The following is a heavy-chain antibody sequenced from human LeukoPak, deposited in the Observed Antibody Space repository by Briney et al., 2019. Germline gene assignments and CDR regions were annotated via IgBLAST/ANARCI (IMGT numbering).Heavy chain of an antibody. CDR3: ARWGLVAVFDY. CDR1: GGSFSGYY. CDR2: ISHSGST. Sequence: PSETLSLTCAVYGGSFSGYYWSWIRQPPGKGLEWIGEISHSGSTNYNPSLKSRVTISVDTSKNQFSLKLSSVTAADTAVYYCARWGLVAVFDYWGQGTLVTVSS. D-gene: IGHD3-16*01. J-gene: IGHJ4*02. V-gene: IGHV4-34*01.